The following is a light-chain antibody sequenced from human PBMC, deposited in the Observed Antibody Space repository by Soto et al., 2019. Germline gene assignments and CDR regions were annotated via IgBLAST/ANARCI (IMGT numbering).Light chain of an antibody. J-gene: IGKJ5*01. Sequence: DIQMTQSPSSLSASVGDRVTITCQASQHISEYLNWYQYKPGKAPKLLITDASTLESGVPSRFSATVSGTEFSLTITSLQPEDFATYYCQQLFDSPITFGQGTRLEIK. CDR2: DAS. V-gene: IGKV1-33*01. CDR3: QQLFDSPIT. CDR1: QHISEY.